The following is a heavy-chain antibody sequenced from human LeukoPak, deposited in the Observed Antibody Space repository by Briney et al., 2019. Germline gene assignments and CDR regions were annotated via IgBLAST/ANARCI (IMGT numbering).Heavy chain of an antibody. V-gene: IGHV4-38-2*01. CDR1: GYSISSGYY. Sequence: KPSETLSLTCAVSGYSISSGYYWGWIRQPPGKGLEWIGSIYHSGSTYYNPSLKSRVTISVDTSKNQFSLKLSSVTAADTAAYYCARVEYSSGWYFDYWGQGTLVTVSS. CDR3: ARVEYSSGWYFDY. J-gene: IGHJ4*02. D-gene: IGHD6-19*01. CDR2: IYHSGST.